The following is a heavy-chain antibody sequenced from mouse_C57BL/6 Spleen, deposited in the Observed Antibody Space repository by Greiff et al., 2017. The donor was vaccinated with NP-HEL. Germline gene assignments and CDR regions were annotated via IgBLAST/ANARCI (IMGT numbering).Heavy chain of an antibody. D-gene: IGHD1-1*01. CDR2: IYPGGGYT. Sequence: VQLQQSGAELVRPGTSVKMSCKASGYTFTNYWIGWAKQRPGHGLEWIGDIYPGGGYTNYNEKFKGKATLTADKSSSTAYMQFSSLTSEDSAIYYCARGDDYGSAPYYFDYWGQGTTLTVSS. CDR3: ARGDDYGSAPYYFDY. V-gene: IGHV1-63*01. CDR1: GYTFTNYW. J-gene: IGHJ2*01.